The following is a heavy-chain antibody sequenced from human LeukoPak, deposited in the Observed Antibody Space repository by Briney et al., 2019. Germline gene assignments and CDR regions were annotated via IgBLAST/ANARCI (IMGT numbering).Heavy chain of an antibody. CDR2: IYYSGST. CDR3: ARDGIFGDRFDP. CDR1: GGSISSSSYY. V-gene: IGHV4-61*01. Sequence: KPSETLSLTCTVSGGSISSSSYYWGWIRQPPGKGLEWIGYIYYSGSTNYNPSLKSRVAISVDTSKNQFSLKLSSVTAADTAVYYCARDGIFGDRFDPWGQGTLVTVSS. J-gene: IGHJ5*02. D-gene: IGHD3-3*01.